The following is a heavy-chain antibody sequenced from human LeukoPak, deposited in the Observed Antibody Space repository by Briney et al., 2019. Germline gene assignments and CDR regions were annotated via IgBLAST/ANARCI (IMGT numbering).Heavy chain of an antibody. D-gene: IGHD3-22*01. Sequence: SGPTLVNPTQTLTLTCTFSGFSLSTSAVGVGWIRQPPGKALEWLALIYWDDDKRYSPSLKSRLTITKDTSKNQVVLTMTNMDPVDTATYYCAHSYGSAGYYSLLIFDYWGQGTLVTVSS. CDR2: IYWDDDK. J-gene: IGHJ4*02. CDR1: GFSLSTSAVG. CDR3: AHSYGSAGYYSLLIFDY. V-gene: IGHV2-5*02.